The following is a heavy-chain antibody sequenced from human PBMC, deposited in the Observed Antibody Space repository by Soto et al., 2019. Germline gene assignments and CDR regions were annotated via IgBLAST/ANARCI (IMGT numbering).Heavy chain of an antibody. D-gene: IGHD1-1*01. CDR1: GFPFSSYW. V-gene: IGHV3-7*03. Sequence: EVQLVESGGGLVQPGGSLRLSCAASGFPFSSYWMSWVRQAPGKGLEWVASIKHDGSEKFFVDSVKGRFTIPRDNAENSLFLQMNNLRADDTAAYYCARWSAQLYGMDVWGQGTTVTVSS. J-gene: IGHJ6*02. CDR3: ARWSAQLYGMDV. CDR2: IKHDGSEK.